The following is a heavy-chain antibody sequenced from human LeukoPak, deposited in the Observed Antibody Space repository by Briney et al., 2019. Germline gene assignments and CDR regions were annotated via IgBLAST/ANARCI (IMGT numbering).Heavy chain of an antibody. CDR2: VYVGGST. V-gene: IGHV4-4*07. D-gene: IGHD3-16*02. CDR1: GGSISSYY. J-gene: IGHJ4*02. CDR3: ARMITFGGVIVLDS. Sequence: PSETLSLTCTVSGGSISSYYWSWIRQPAGKGLEWIGRVYVGGSTNYNPSLKSRVTMSGDTSKNQFSLILSSVTAADTAVYFCARMITFGGVIVLDSWGQGTLVTVSS.